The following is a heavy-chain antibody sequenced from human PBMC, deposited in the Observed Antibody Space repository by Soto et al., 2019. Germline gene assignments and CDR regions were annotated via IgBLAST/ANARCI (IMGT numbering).Heavy chain of an antibody. D-gene: IGHD3-16*01. Sequence: SETLSVTCTVSGGFISSSSYYWGWIRQPPGKGLEWIGSIYYSGSTYYNPSLKSRVTISVDTSKNQFSLKLSSVTAADTAVYYCARHGHWAPLDDWGQGTLVTVSS. V-gene: IGHV4-39*01. CDR3: ARHGHWAPLDD. J-gene: IGHJ4*02. CDR1: GGFISSSSYY. CDR2: IYYSGST.